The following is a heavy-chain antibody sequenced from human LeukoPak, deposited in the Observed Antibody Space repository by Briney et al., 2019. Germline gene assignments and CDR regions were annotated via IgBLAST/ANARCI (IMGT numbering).Heavy chain of an antibody. V-gene: IGHV1-58*02. J-gene: IGHJ3*02. D-gene: IGHD4-23*01. CDR3: AADVVDGNQSRAFDI. CDR2: IVVGSGNT. Sequence: ASVKVSCEASGFTFTNSAMQWVRQARGQRPEWIGWIVVGSGNTNYAQKFQERVTITRDMSTSTAYMELSSLRSEDTAVYYCAADVVDGNQSRAFDIWGQGTMVTVSS. CDR1: GFTFTNSA.